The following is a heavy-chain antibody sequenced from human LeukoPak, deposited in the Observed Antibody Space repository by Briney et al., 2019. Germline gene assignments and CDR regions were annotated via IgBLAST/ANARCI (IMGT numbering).Heavy chain of an antibody. Sequence: GGSLRLSCAASGFTVSSNYMSWVRQAPGKGLEWVSVIYSGGSTYYADSVKGRFTISRDNSKNTLYLQMNSLRAEDTAVYYCARGDYYDSSGYSYWGQGTLVTVSS. CDR2: IYSGGST. V-gene: IGHV3-66*01. CDR3: ARGDYYDSSGYSY. CDR1: GFTVSSNY. J-gene: IGHJ4*02. D-gene: IGHD3-22*01.